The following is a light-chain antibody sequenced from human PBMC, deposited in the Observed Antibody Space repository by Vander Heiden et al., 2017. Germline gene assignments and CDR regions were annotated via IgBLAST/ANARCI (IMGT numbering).Light chain of an antibody. V-gene: IGLV1-40*01. CDR1: SSNIGAGYD. Sequence: QSVLTQPPSVSGAPGPKVTIFCTGTSSNIGAGYDVHWFQQLPGKAPTVLLYGNNIRPSGVPDRFSASKSGTSASVAITGLQAEEEGDYYCQSDDSSRSAVVFGGGTKRTVL. J-gene: IGLJ2*01. CDR2: GNN. CDR3: QSDDSSRSAVV.